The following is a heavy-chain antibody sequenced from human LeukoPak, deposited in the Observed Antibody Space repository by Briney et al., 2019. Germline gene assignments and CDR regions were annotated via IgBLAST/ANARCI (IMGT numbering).Heavy chain of an antibody. CDR1: GFTFSNAW. CDR2: IKSKADGGTA. D-gene: IGHD3-22*01. Sequence: GGPLRLSCVASGFTFSNAWMTWVRQAPGKGLEWVGRIKSKADGGTADHAAPVKGRFNISRDDSKNTLYLQMNSLKTEDTAVYFCTRNYYDRTGSLFYWGQGTLATVSS. V-gene: IGHV3-15*01. CDR3: TRNYYDRTGSLFY. J-gene: IGHJ4*02.